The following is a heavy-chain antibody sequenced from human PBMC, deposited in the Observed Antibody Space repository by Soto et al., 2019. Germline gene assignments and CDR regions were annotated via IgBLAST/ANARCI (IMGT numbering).Heavy chain of an antibody. CDR1: GGSISDNNW. Sequence: QVQLQESGPGLVRPSGTLSLTCAVSGGSISDNNWWSWVRQPPGKWLEWIGEIYRSGTANYNPSLNRRVTISMDKSKNQISLHLYSVTAADSAVYYCARHIGVPGTRGFDYWGQGTLVTVSS. CDR2: IYRSGTA. D-gene: IGHD2-21*01. CDR3: ARHIGVPGTRGFDY. V-gene: IGHV4-4*02. J-gene: IGHJ4*02.